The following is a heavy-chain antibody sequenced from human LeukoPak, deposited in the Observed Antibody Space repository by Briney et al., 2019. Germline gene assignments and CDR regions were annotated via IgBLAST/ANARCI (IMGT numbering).Heavy chain of an antibody. J-gene: IGHJ4*02. CDR2: ISISSSYI. Sequence: GGSLRLSCAASGFTFNNYWMNWVRQAPGKGLEWVSSISISSSYIYYADSVKGRFTISRDNAKNSLYLQMNSLRAEDTAVYFCARSDYCGGDCYSSLSNYWGQGTLVTVSS. CDR3: ARSDYCGGDCYSSLSNY. D-gene: IGHD2-21*02. CDR1: GFTFNNYW. V-gene: IGHV3-21*01.